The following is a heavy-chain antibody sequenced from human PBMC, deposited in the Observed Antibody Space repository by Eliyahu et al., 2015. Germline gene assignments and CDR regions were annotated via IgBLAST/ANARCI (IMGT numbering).Heavy chain of an antibody. CDR3: ARDYYGSGKLDP. D-gene: IGHD3-10*01. J-gene: IGHJ5*02. V-gene: IGHV4-31*03. CDR1: GGSISSGGYY. CDR2: IYYSGST. Sequence: QVQLQESGPGLVKPSQTLSLTCTXSGGSISSGGYYXXWIRQHPGKGLEWIGYIYYSGSTYYNPSLKSRVTISVDTSKNQFSLKLSSVTAADTAVYYCARDYYGSGKLDPWGQGTLVTVSS.